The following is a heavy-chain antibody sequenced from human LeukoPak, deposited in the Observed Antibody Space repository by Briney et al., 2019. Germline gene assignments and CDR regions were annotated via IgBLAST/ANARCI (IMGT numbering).Heavy chain of an antibody. CDR3: ARSDYDSSGYYSAFDI. V-gene: IGHV4-4*07. Sequence: TSETLSLTCTVSGGSISSYYWSWIRQPAGKGLEWIGRIYTSGSTNYNPSLKSRVTMSVDTSKNQFSLKLSSVTAADTAVYYCARSDYDSSGYYSAFDIWGQGTMVTVSS. D-gene: IGHD3-22*01. CDR2: IYTSGST. J-gene: IGHJ3*02. CDR1: GGSISSYY.